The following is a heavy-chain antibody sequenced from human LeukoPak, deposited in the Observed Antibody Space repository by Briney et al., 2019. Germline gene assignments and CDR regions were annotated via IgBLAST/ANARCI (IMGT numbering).Heavy chain of an antibody. V-gene: IGHV3-48*03. CDR3: ARSRRDNYYYYYGMDV. J-gene: IGHJ6*02. CDR1: GFTFSSYE. Sequence: GGSLRLSCAASGFTFSSYEMTWVRRAPGKGLEWVSNISSSDTTIHYADSVKGRFTISRDNARNSLYLQMNGLRAEDTAVYYCARSRRDNYYYYYGMDVWGQGTTVTVSS. D-gene: IGHD5-24*01. CDR2: ISSSDTTI.